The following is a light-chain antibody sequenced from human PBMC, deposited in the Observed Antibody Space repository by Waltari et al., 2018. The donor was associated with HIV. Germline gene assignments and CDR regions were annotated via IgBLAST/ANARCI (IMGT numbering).Light chain of an antibody. Sequence: SDLTQPASVSGFLGQSITISCTGGDSDFGLYNFISWYQQQPGKVPKLLLYEVDTRASGIPGRFSGPKSGNTASLTITGLQIEDEGLYYCASYTADDTVLFGGGTTVTVL. V-gene: IGLV2-14*01. J-gene: IGLJ2*01. CDR3: ASYTADDTVL. CDR2: EVD. CDR1: DSDFGLYNF.